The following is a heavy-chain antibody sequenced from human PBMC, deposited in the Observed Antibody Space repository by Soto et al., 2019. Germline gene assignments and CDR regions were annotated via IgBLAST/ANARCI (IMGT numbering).Heavy chain of an antibody. CDR2: ISASSTTV. V-gene: IGHV3-48*01. Sequence: EVQLVESGGGLVQPGESLRLSCAASEFTFSSFNMHWVRQAPGKGLEWVSYISASSTTVYYGDSVKGRFTISRDNAKXXXXXXXXXXXXXXXXXXXXXRIYRRDGNKYADYWGQGTLVTVSS. J-gene: IGHJ4*02. D-gene: IGHD3-16*02. CDR3: XRIYRRDGNKYADY. CDR1: EFTFSSFN.